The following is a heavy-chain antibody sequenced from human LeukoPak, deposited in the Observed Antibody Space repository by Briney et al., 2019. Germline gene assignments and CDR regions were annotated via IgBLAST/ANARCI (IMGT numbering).Heavy chain of an antibody. D-gene: IGHD5/OR15-5a*01. CDR2: ISGSGGST. V-gene: IGHV3-23*01. CDR1: GFNFSSYS. CDR3: EIYDRAPACFDY. Sequence: SGGSLRLSCAAFGFNFSSYSMSWVSQAPGEGLEWVSAISGSGGSTYYADSVKGRFTISRDNSKNTLYLQMNSLRAEDTAGYDCEIYDRAPACFDYWGQGTLVTVSS. J-gene: IGHJ4*02.